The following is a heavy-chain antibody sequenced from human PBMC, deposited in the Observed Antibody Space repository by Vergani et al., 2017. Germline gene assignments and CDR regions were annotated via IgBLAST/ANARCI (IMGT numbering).Heavy chain of an antibody. CDR1: GGTFSSYA. D-gene: IGHD6-6*01. V-gene: IGHV1-69*01. CDR2: IIPIFGTA. J-gene: IGHJ6*03. Sequence: QVQLVQSGAEVKKPGSSVKVSCKASGGTFSSYAISWVRQAPGQGLEWVGGIIPIFGTANYAQKFQGRVTITADESTSTAYMELSSLRSGDTAVYYCARGEGIAARLASYYYYYYMDVWGKGTTVTVSS. CDR3: ARGEGIAARLASYYYYYYMDV.